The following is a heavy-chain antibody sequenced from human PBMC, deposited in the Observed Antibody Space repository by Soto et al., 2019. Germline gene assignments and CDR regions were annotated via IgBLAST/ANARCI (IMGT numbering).Heavy chain of an antibody. Sequence: GASVTVSCKASVGTFNSYAIRWVRQAPGQGLEWMGGIIPIFGTANYAQKFQGRVTITADESTSTAYMELSSLRSEDTAVYYCASLTYYYDSSGLKDRGDAFDIWGQGTMVTVSS. V-gene: IGHV1-69*01. CDR1: VGTFNSYA. CDR2: IIPIFGTA. J-gene: IGHJ3*02. CDR3: ASLTYYYDSSGLKDRGDAFDI. D-gene: IGHD3-22*01.